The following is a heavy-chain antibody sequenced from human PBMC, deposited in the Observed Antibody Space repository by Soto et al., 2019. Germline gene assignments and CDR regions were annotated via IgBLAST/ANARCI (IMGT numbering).Heavy chain of an antibody. CDR3: AKSLYYDSSGYPDAFDI. D-gene: IGHD3-22*01. CDR1: GFSFSSHA. Sequence: GGSLRLSCVASGFSFSSHAMSWARQAPGKGLEWVAAVRSSDGTTYYADSVKGRFTISRDNSKKTVYLQMNSLGVEDTAVFYCAKSLYYDSSGYPDAFDIWGPGTMVTVSS. J-gene: IGHJ3*02. V-gene: IGHV3-23*01. CDR2: VRSSDGTT.